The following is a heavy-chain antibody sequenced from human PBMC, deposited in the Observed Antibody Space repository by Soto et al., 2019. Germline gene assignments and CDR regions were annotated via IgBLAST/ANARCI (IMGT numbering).Heavy chain of an antibody. V-gene: IGHV5-10-1*01. CDR2: IDPSDSQT. J-gene: IGHJ4*02. CDR3: ARQIYDSDTGPNFQYYFDS. CDR1: GYSFAGYW. D-gene: IGHD3-22*01. Sequence: PWESRKISCKGSGYSFAGYWITWVRQKPGNGLEWMGRIDPSDSQTYYSPSFRGHVTISVTKSITTVFLQWSSLRASDTAMYYCARQIYDSDTGPNFQYYFDSWGQGTPVTVSS.